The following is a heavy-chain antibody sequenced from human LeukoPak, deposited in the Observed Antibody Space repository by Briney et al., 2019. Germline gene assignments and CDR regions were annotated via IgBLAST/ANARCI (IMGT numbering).Heavy chain of an antibody. Sequence: SVKVSCKASGGTFSSYAISWVRQAPGQGLEWMGRIIPILGIANYAQKFQGRVTITADKSTSTAYMELSSLRSEDTAVYYCAREISQQTATNHFDYWGQGTLVTVSS. D-gene: IGHD6-13*01. J-gene: IGHJ4*02. CDR2: IIPILGIA. CDR3: AREISQQTATNHFDY. V-gene: IGHV1-69*04. CDR1: GGTFSSYA.